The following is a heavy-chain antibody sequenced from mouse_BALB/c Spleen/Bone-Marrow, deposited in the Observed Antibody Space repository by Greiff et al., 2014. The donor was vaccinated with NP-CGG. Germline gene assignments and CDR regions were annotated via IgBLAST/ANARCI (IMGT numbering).Heavy chain of an antibody. V-gene: IGHV2-9*02. D-gene: IGHD2-4*01. CDR3: ARDRYYDYYFDY. J-gene: IGHJ2*01. CDR2: IWAGGST. Sequence: VNLVESGPGLVAPSQSLSITCTVSGFPLANYGVHWVRQPPGKGLEWLGVIWAGGSTNYNSALMSRLSITKDNSKSQVFSKMNSLQTDDTAMYYCARDRYYDYYFDYWGQGTTLAVSS. CDR1: GFPLANYG.